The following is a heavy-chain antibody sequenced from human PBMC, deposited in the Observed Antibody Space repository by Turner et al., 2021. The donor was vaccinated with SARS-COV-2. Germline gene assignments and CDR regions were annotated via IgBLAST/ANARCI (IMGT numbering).Heavy chain of an antibody. D-gene: IGHD4-17*01. CDR3: ARTLPYGDYNDY. CDR1: VFTVSSNY. Sequence: GGSLRLSCAASVFTVSSNYMSWVRQAPGKGLEWVSVVYSGGSTYYADSVKGRFTISRDNSKNTLYLQMNSLRAEDTAVYYCARTLPYGDYNDYWGQGTLVTVSS. CDR2: VYSGGST. J-gene: IGHJ4*02. V-gene: IGHV3-66*01.